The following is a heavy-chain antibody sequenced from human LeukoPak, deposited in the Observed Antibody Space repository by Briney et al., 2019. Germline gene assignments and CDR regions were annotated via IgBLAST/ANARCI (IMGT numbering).Heavy chain of an antibody. CDR2: IYYSGST. Sequence: SETLPLTCTVSGGSISSSSYYWGWIRQPPGKGLEWIGSIYYSGSTYYNPSLKSRVTISVDTSKNQFSLKLSSVTAADTAVYYCARGDYDFWSGYPYAFDIWGQGTMVTVSS. V-gene: IGHV4-39*01. CDR1: GGSISSSSYY. CDR3: ARGDYDFWSGYPYAFDI. D-gene: IGHD3-3*01. J-gene: IGHJ3*02.